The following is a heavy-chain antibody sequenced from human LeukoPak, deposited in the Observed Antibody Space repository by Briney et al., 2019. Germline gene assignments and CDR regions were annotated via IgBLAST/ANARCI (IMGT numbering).Heavy chain of an antibody. CDR1: GGSFSGYY. CDR2: INHRGST. CDR3: ARLTLTGSLN. D-gene: IGHD7-27*01. V-gene: IGHV4-34*01. J-gene: IGHJ4*02. Sequence: SETLSLTCAVYGGSFSGYYWSWIRQPPGKGLEWIGEINHRGSTNYNPSLKSRVTISVDTSKNQFSLKLSSVTAADTAVYYCARLTLTGSLNWGQGTLVTVSS.